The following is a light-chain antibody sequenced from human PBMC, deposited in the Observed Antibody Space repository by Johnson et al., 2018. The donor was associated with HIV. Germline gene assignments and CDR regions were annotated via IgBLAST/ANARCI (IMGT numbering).Light chain of an antibody. Sequence: QSVLTQPPSVSAAPGQKVTISCSGSSSNIGNNYVSWYQQLPGTAPKLLIYENNKRPSGIPDRFSGSKSGTSATLGITGLQTGDEADYYCGTLDSSLSAAYVFGTGPKVTVL. CDR3: GTLDSSLSAAYV. V-gene: IGLV1-51*02. CDR1: SSNIGNNY. J-gene: IGLJ1*01. CDR2: ENN.